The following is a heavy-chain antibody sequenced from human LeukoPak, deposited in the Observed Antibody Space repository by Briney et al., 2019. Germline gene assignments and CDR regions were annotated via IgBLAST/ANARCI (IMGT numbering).Heavy chain of an antibody. D-gene: IGHD1-26*01. J-gene: IGHJ4*02. CDR3: ARYSGSRNTVDY. Sequence: PGGSLRLSCAASGFTFSSYWMYWVRQAPGKGLVWVSRINSDGSSTTYADSEKGRFTISRDNAKNTLYLQMNSLRAEDTSVYYCARYSGSRNTVDYWGQGTLVTVYS. CDR1: GFTFSSYW. V-gene: IGHV3-74*01. CDR2: INSDGSST.